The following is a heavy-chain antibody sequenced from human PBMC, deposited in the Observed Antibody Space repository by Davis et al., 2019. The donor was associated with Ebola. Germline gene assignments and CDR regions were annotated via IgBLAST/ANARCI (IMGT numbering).Heavy chain of an antibody. D-gene: IGHD3-10*01. Sequence: GESLKISCAASGFTFSNAWWSWVRQAPGKGLDWVGRIKSKPDGGTTDYAAPVKGRFTISRDDSKNTLYLQMNSLKTEDTAVYYCTTDSATMIQGPDDYWGQGTLVTVSS. CDR2: IKSKPDGGTT. J-gene: IGHJ4*02. CDR3: TTDSATMIQGPDDY. V-gene: IGHV3-15*01. CDR1: GFTFSNAW.